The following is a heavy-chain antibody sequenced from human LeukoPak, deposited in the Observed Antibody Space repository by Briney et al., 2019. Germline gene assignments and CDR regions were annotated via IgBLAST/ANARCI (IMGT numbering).Heavy chain of an antibody. CDR2: IIPIFGTA. D-gene: IGHD3-10*01. Sequence: SVKVSCKASGGTFSSYAISWVRQAPGQGREWMGGIIPIFGTANYAQKFQGRVTITADESTSTAYMELSSLRSEDTAVYYCARGRSGDNWFDHWGQGTLVTVSS. J-gene: IGHJ5*02. V-gene: IGHV1-69*01. CDR1: GGTFSSYA. CDR3: ARGRSGDNWFDH.